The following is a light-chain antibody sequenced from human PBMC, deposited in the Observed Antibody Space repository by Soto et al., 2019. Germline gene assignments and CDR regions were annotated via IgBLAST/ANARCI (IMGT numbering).Light chain of an antibody. J-gene: IGKJ1*01. CDR3: HQYNSYSQT. Sequence: DIQMTQSPSTLSASVGDIVTITCRSSQSISSWLAWYQQKPGKAPKLLIYKASSLESGVPSRFSGSGSGTEFTLTISSLQPDDLEKYYCHQYNSYSQTFGQGTKVEIK. CDR2: KAS. V-gene: IGKV1-5*03. CDR1: QSISSW.